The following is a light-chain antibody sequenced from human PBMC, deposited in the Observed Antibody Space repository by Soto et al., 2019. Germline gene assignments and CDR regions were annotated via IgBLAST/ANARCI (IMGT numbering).Light chain of an antibody. CDR1: QRINNW. Sequence: DIQMTQSPSTLSASVGDRVTITCRASQRINNWLAWYQQKPGKAPKILISDASTLESGVPSRFSGSGSGTEFTLTISSLQSDDFATYYCQQYKSYSAFGQGTKLEIK. CDR3: QQYKSYSA. V-gene: IGKV1-5*01. J-gene: IGKJ2*01. CDR2: DAS.